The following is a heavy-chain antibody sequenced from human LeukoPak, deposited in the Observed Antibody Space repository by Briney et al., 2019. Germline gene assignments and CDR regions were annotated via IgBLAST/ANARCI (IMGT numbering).Heavy chain of an antibody. CDR3: ARLLRDVAVVPAAVGYFNF. J-gene: IGHJ4*02. Sequence: GESLKISCKGSGYSFISYWIGWVRQMPGKGLEWMGIIYPRDSDTRYSPSFQGQVTISADKSISTAYLQWSSLKASDTAMYYCARLLRDVAVVPAAVGYFNFWGQGTLVTVSS. CDR2: IYPRDSDT. D-gene: IGHD2-2*01. V-gene: IGHV5-51*01. CDR1: GYSFISYW.